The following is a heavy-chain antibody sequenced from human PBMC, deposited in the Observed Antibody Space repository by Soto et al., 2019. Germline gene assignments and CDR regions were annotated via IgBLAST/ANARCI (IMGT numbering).Heavy chain of an antibody. CDR2: ISSSSSTI. D-gene: IGHD1-26*01. CDR3: TTEVIVGATTGYYYGMDV. CDR1: GFTFSSYS. V-gene: IGHV3-48*01. J-gene: IGHJ6*02. Sequence: PGVSLRLSCAASGFTFSSYSMNWVRQAPGKGLEWVSYISSSSSTIYYADSVKGRFTISRDSAKNSLYLQMNSLKTEDTAVYYCTTEVIVGATTGYYYGMDVWGQGTTVTVSS.